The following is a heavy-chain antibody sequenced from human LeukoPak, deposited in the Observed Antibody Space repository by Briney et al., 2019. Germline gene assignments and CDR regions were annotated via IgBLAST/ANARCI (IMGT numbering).Heavy chain of an antibody. CDR2: TYYRSKWYN. CDR3: TRGKASFTVEDAFDI. Sequence: SQTLSLTCGISGDSFSNKSATWNWIRQSPSRGLEWLGRTYYRSKWYNDYAESVKSRITINPDTSKNQFSLQLNSVTPEDAAAYYCTRGKASFTVEDAFDIWGQGTMVTVSS. D-gene: IGHD2-2*01. CDR1: GDSFSNKSAT. V-gene: IGHV6-1*01. J-gene: IGHJ3*02.